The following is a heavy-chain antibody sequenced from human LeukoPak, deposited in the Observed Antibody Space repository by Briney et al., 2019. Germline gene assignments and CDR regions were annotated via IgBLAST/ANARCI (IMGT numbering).Heavy chain of an antibody. D-gene: IGHD3-10*01. CDR2: VNPDDSDT. CDR3: ARLRWPRGGRSSFDY. Sequence: GGSLKISCKGSGYSFTSHWIGWVRQMPGKGLEWMGIVNPDDSDTIYSPSFQGQVTISADESITTAYLQWSSLKASDTAMYYCARLRWPRGGRSSFDYWGQGGLVTVSS. J-gene: IGHJ4*02. CDR1: GYSFTSHW. V-gene: IGHV5-51*01.